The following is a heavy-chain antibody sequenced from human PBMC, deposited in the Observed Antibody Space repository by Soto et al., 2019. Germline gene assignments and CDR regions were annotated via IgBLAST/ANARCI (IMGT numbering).Heavy chain of an antibody. V-gene: IGHV4-59*01. CDR2: IYDSGST. CDR3: ARRYGRNFDY. J-gene: IGHJ4*02. D-gene: IGHD1-20*01. Sequence: QVQLQESGPGLVKPSETLSLTCTVSGGSISSYYWSWIRQPPGKGLEWIGYIYDSGSTNYNPSLKSRVTISVDTSKNQFSLKLSSVTAADTAVYYCARRYGRNFDYWGQGTLVTVSS. CDR1: GGSISSYY.